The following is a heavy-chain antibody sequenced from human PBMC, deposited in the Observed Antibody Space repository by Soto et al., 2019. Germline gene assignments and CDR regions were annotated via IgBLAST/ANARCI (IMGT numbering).Heavy chain of an antibody. CDR3: AKSGSTSRDWFDS. Sequence: PGGSLRLSCVPSGFTFSSYPMSWVRQAPGKGLQWVSIVGGAGGGTSYADSVKGRFTISRDNSKDTLHLQMNSLRADDTAIYYCAKSGSTSRDWFDSWGQGILVTVSS. J-gene: IGHJ5*01. CDR1: GFTFSSYP. CDR2: VGGAGGGT. D-gene: IGHD2-2*01. V-gene: IGHV3-23*01.